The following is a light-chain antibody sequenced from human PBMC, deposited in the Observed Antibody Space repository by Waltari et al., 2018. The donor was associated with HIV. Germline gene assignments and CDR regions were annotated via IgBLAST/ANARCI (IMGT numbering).Light chain of an antibody. Sequence: QSALTQPASVSGSPGQSITISCTGTRSDDGGYNYVYWYQQHPGKAPKLLIYEVSHRPSGVSNRFSGFKSANTASLTISGLQAEDEAYYYCSSYTNINTWVFGGGTNLAVL. CDR1: RSDDGGYNY. V-gene: IGLV2-14*01. CDR2: EVS. CDR3: SSYTNINTWV. J-gene: IGLJ3*02.